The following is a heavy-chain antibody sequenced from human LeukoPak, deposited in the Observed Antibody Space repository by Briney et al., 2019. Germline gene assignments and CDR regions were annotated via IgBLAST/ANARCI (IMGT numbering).Heavy chain of an antibody. CDR1: GFTFSNAW. V-gene: IGHV3-48*01. CDR2: ISSSRSTT. CDR3: ARDGVPSANSSSWYRIDY. Sequence: PGGSLRLSCAASGFTFSNAWMSWVRQAPGKGLEWVSYISSSRSTTYYADSVKGRFTISRDNAKNSLYLQMNSLRAEDTAVYYCARDGVPSANSSSWYRIDYWGQGTLVTVSS. D-gene: IGHD6-13*01. J-gene: IGHJ4*02.